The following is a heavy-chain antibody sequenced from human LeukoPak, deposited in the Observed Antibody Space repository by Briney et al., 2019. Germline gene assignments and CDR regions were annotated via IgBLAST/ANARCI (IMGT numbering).Heavy chain of an antibody. J-gene: IGHJ4*02. Sequence: WASVKVSCKASGYTFTTYDLNWVRQATGQGLEWMGWMNPNSGNTGYAQKFQGRVTMTRNTSISTAYMELNNLTSEDTAVYYCARRLRGAPTDHWGQGTLVTVSS. V-gene: IGHV1-8*01. D-gene: IGHD3-10*01. CDR3: ARRLRGAPTDH. CDR2: MNPNSGNT. CDR1: GYTFTTYD.